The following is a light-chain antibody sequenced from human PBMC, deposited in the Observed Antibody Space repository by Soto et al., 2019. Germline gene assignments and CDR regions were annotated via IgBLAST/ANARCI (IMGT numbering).Light chain of an antibody. V-gene: IGKV3-15*01. CDR2: GAS. Sequence: IVMTQSPATLSMSPGERATLSCRASQSLNRDLAWYQQKPGQSPRLLIFGASIRATGIPARFSGSGSGKEFTLTNGSLQYEDCALYYCQQYNNWPWTFGQGTKVEI. CDR1: QSLNRD. J-gene: IGKJ1*01. CDR3: QQYNNWPWT.